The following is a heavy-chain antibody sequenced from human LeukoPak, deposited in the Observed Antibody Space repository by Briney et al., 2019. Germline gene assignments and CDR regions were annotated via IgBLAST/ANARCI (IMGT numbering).Heavy chain of an antibody. J-gene: IGHJ4*02. CDR1: GFTFSSYG. CDR3: ARENSYYDSSGYYVYYFDY. CDR2: ISYDGSNK. V-gene: IGHV3-30*03. Sequence: PGRSLRLSCAASGFTFSSYGMHWVRQAPGKGLEWVAVISYDGSNKYYADSVKGRFTISRDNSKNTLYLQMNSLRAEDTAVYYCARENSYYDSSGYYVYYFDYWGQGTLVTVSS. D-gene: IGHD3-22*01.